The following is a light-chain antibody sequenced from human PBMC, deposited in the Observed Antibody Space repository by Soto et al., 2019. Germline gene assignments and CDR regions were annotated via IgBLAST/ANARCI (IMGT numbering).Light chain of an antibody. V-gene: IGLV2-14*01. J-gene: IGLJ3*02. CDR1: SSDVGGYDY. Sequence: QSALTQPASVSGSPGQSITFSCTGTSSDVGGYDYVSWYQQHPGKAPKLMIYDVSNRPSGVSNRFAGSKSGNTASLTISGLQAEDEADYYCSSYTSSNTLAVFGGGTKLTVL. CDR2: DVS. CDR3: SSYTSSNTLAV.